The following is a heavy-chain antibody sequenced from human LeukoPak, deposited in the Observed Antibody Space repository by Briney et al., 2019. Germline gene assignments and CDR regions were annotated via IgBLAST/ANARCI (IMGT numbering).Heavy chain of an antibody. CDR1: GFTFSSYS. Sequence: PGGSLRLSCAASGFTFSSYSMNWVRQAPGKGLEWVAFIRYDGSNKYYADSVKGRFTISRDNSKNTLYLQMNSLRAEDTAVYYCANDMVRGDRFDYWGQGTLVTVSS. V-gene: IGHV3-30*02. D-gene: IGHD3-10*01. CDR3: ANDMVRGDRFDY. J-gene: IGHJ4*02. CDR2: IRYDGSNK.